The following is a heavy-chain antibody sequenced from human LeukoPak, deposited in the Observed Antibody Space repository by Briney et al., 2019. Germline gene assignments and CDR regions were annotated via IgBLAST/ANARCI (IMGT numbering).Heavy chain of an antibody. J-gene: IGHJ6*03. CDR2: IYTSGST. D-gene: IGHD6-13*01. CDR1: GGSISSYY. CDR3: AAVAAGRDYYMDV. Sequence: SETLSLTCTVSGGSISSYYWSWIRQPAGKGLEWIGRIYTSGSTNYNPSLKSRVTMSVDTSKNQFSLKLSSMTAADTAVYYCAAVAAGRDYYMDVWGKGTTVTVSS. V-gene: IGHV4-4*07.